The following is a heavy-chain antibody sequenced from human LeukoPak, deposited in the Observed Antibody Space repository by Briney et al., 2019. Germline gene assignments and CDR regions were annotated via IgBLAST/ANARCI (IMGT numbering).Heavy chain of an antibody. CDR1: GFTFSSFA. V-gene: IGHV3-23*01. CDR2: ISGSGGST. CDR3: AKIPSSLYYFDQ. J-gene: IGHJ4*02. Sequence: GGSLRLSCAASGFTFSSFAMSWVRQAPGKGLEWVSVISGSGGSTYYADSVKGRFIISRDKSKNTLYLQMNSLRAEDTAVYYCAKIPSSLYYFDQWGQGTLVTVSS. D-gene: IGHD6-13*01.